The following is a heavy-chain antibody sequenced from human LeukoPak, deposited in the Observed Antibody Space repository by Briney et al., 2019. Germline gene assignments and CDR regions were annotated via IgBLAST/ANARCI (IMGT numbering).Heavy chain of an antibody. Sequence: GGSLRPSSAASGFTFSSDVTSWVRQAPRKGLEWVSAISGSGGSTYYADSVKGRFTISRDNSKNTLYLQMNSLRAEDTAVYYCAKNLVVVAATHPVDYWGQGTLVTVSS. CDR1: GFTFSSDV. D-gene: IGHD2-15*01. J-gene: IGHJ4*02. CDR3: AKNLVVVAATHPVDY. CDR2: ISGSGGST. V-gene: IGHV3-23*01.